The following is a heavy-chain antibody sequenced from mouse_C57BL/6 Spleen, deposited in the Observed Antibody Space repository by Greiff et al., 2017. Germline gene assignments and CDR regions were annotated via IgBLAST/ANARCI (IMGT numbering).Heavy chain of an antibody. V-gene: IGHV5-17*01. D-gene: IGHD3-1*01. CDR2: ISSGSSTI. Sequence: EVQRVESGGGLVKPGGSLKFSCAASGFTFSDYGMHWVRQAPEQGLEWVAYISSGSSTIYYADTVKGRFTISRDNAKNTLFLQMTSLRSEDTAMYYCARRANFLYYDAMDYWGQGTSVTVSS. CDR1: GFTFSDYG. CDR3: ARRANFLYYDAMDY. J-gene: IGHJ4*01.